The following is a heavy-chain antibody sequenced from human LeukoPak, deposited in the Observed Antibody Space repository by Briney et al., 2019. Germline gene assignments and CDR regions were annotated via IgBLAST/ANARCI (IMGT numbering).Heavy chain of an antibody. CDR2: ISGSGESK. V-gene: IGHV3-23*01. D-gene: IGHD1/OR15-1a*01. J-gene: IGHJ5*02. Sequence: PGGSLRLSCAAAGFTFSSYAMHWVRQVAGKGLEWVSGISGSGESKFYADSVKGRFTVSRDNSKNTLYLRMNSLRVEDTAVYYCARGGYNWDTDAGWFDPWGLGTLVTVSS. CDR1: GFTFSSYA. CDR3: ARGGYNWDTDAGWFDP.